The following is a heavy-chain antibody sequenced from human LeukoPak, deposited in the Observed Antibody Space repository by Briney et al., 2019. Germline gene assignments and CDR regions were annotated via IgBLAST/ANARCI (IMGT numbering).Heavy chain of an antibody. D-gene: IGHD3-10*01. Sequence: PSETLSLTCTVSGDSISSNTYYWRWIRRPPEKGLEWIASIYYSGSAYYNPSLKSRVTISVDTSKNQFSLKLSSVTAADTAVYFGAKTTRVVRGIYFFDHWGQGTLVTVSS. V-gene: IGHV4-39*01. J-gene: IGHJ4*02. CDR2: IYYSGSA. CDR3: AKTTRVVRGIYFFDH. CDR1: GDSISSNTYY.